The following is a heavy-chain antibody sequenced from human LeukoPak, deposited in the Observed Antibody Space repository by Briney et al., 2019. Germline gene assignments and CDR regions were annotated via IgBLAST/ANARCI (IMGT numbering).Heavy chain of an antibody. J-gene: IGHJ6*03. Sequence: PSETLSLTCTVSGGSINSSSYYWGWIRQPPGKGLEWIGSIYYSGSTYYNPSLKSRVTISVDTSKNQVSLKLSSVTAADTAVYYCARLSGLVLDPYYYYYYYMDVWGKGTTVTVSS. V-gene: IGHV4-39*01. CDR1: GGSINSSSYY. D-gene: IGHD6-6*01. CDR3: ARLSGLVLDPYYYYYYYMDV. CDR2: IYYSGST.